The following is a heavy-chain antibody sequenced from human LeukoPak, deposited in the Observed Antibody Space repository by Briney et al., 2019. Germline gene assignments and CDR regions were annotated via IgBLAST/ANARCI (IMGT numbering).Heavy chain of an antibody. Sequence: GVSLRLSCAASEFTFTTYGMHWVRQSPGKGLEWGAFIYYDGSNIYYADYVKGRFTISRDISKNTLYLQMDSLRAEDTAIYYCARDWKTNSFDYWGQGTLVTVSS. CDR1: EFTFTTYG. CDR2: IYYDGSNI. CDR3: ARDWKTNSFDY. J-gene: IGHJ4*02. D-gene: IGHD1-1*01. V-gene: IGHV3-33*01.